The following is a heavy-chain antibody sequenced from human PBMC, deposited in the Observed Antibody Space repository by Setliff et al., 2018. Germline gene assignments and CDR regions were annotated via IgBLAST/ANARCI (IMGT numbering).Heavy chain of an antibody. CDR1: GYTFTSYD. D-gene: IGHD3-16*02. V-gene: IGHV1-8*02. CDR3: ARTMITFGGVIVHAFDI. Sequence: ASVKVSCKASGYTFTSYDINWVRQATGQGLKWMGWMNPNSGNTGYAQKFQGRVTMTRNTSISTAYMELSSLRSEDTAVYYCARTMITFGGVIVHAFDIWGQGTMVTVSS. J-gene: IGHJ3*02. CDR2: MNPNSGNT.